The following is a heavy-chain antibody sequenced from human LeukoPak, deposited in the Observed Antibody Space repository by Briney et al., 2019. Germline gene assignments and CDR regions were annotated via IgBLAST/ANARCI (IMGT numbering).Heavy chain of an antibody. V-gene: IGHV3-48*03. Sequence: GGSLRLSCAASGFTFSGHEMNWVRQTPGKGLEWLSYISTTGSTIYYADSVKGRFTISRDNAKNSLYLQMNSLRAEDTASYYCARADPYGDSTPDYGREGTPVTVSS. CDR1: GFTFSGHE. CDR2: ISTTGSTI. J-gene: IGHJ4*02. D-gene: IGHD4-17*01. CDR3: ARADPYGDSTPDY.